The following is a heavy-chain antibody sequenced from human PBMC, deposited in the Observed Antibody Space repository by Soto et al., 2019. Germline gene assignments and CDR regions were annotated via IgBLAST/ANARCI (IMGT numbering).Heavy chain of an antibody. V-gene: IGHV3-23*01. J-gene: IGHJ6*03. CDR1: GFTFSSYA. CDR3: AKSGPKDYYYYMDV. CDR2: ISGSGGST. Sequence: GGSLRLSCAASGFTFSSYAMSWVHQAPGKGLEWVSAISGSGGSTYYADSVKGRFTISRDNSKNTLYLQMNSLRAEDTAVYYCAKSGPKDYYYYMDVWGKGTTVTVSS.